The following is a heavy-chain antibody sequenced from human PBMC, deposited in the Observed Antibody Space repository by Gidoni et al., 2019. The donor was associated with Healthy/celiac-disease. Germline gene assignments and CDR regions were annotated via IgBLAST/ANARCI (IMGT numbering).Heavy chain of an antibody. D-gene: IGHD3-22*01. CDR1: GYTFTSDY. Sequence: HVQLVQSGAEVKKPGESVKAPCKESGYTFTSDYMHWVRQSPGQGLEWMGIINPSGGSTSYAQKFQGRVTMTRDTSTSTVYIELSSLGSDDTAVYYCARGNSSGYYFSDGPEYFQHWGQGTLVTVSS. CDR3: ARGNSSGYYFSDGPEYFQH. CDR2: INPSGGST. V-gene: IGHV1-46*01. J-gene: IGHJ1*01.